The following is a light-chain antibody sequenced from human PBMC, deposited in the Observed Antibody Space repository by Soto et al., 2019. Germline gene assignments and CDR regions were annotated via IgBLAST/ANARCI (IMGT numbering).Light chain of an antibody. CDR3: QQSYTTVYS. J-gene: IGKJ2*01. V-gene: IGKV1-39*01. CDR1: ETVTDY. Sequence: IQMTPSPSSLSASVGDRVTITCRAGETVTDYLNWYRQKPGKAPTLLIYDASTLQSGVPSRFSGLGSGTDFALTITSLQPDDSATYYCQQSYTTVYSFGQGTKVDIK. CDR2: DAS.